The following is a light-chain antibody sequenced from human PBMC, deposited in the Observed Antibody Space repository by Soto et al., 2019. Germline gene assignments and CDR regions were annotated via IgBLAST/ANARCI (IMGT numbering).Light chain of an antibody. CDR3: QQYGGSPRT. J-gene: IGKJ1*01. CDR2: GAS. CDR1: QRVGKS. V-gene: IGKV3-20*01. Sequence: EIVMTQSPGTLSVSPGERATLSCRASQRVGKSLAWYQQKPGQAPRLLIYGASTRATGIPDRFSGSGSGTDFTLTISRLEPEDFAVYYCQQYGGSPRTFGQGTKVDIK.